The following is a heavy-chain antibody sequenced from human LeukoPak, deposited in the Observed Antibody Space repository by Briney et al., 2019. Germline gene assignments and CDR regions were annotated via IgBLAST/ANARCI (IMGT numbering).Heavy chain of an antibody. CDR2: IYTSGST. CDR1: GGSISSYY. J-gene: IGHJ4*02. D-gene: IGHD6-19*01. CDR3: ARDRGIAVAGRVGYFDY. Sequence: SETLSLTCTVSGGSISSYYWSWIRQPAGKGLEWIGRIYTSGSTNYNPSLKSRVTMSVDTSKNQFSLKLSSVTAADTAVYYCARDRGIAVAGRVGYFDYWAREPWSPSPQ. V-gene: IGHV4-4*07.